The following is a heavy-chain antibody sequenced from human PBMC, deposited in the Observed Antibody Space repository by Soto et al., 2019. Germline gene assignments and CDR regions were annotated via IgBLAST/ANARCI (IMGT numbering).Heavy chain of an antibody. CDR1: GGSIRSYY. CDR3: AREGSSGFGMDV. J-gene: IGHJ6*02. D-gene: IGHD6-25*01. CDR2: IYTSGTT. V-gene: IGHV4-4*07. Sequence: QVQLQQSGPGLVKPSETLSLTCTVSGGSIRSYYWSWIRQPAGKGLEWIGRIYTSGTTNYNPSLQMRVTILLDTSLNQFSLALSSVTDADTAVYYCAREGSSGFGMDVWGPGTTVTVSS.